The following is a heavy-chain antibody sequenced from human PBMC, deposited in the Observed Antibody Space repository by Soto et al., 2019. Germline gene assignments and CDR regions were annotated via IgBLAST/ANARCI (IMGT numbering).Heavy chain of an antibody. V-gene: IGHV3-21*01. Sequence: LRLSCAASGFSFSSYSMNWVRQAPGKGLEWVSSTTSRSDYVYYADSVKGRFTISRDNAKNSLYLQMNSLRAEDTAVYYCARALAPHWNDALDYWGQGTLVTVSS. CDR2: TTSRSDYV. CDR1: GFSFSSYS. J-gene: IGHJ4*02. D-gene: IGHD1-1*01. CDR3: ARALAPHWNDALDY.